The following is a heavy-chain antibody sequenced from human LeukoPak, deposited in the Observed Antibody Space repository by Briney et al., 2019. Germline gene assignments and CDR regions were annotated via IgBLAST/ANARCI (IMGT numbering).Heavy chain of an antibody. CDR2: INPNSGGT. CDR3: AREPLGATSDY. D-gene: IGHD1-26*01. J-gene: IGHJ4*02. V-gene: IGHV1-2*02. CDR1: GYTFTGYY. Sequence: ASVKVSCKASGYTFTGYYMHWVRQAPGQGLEWMGWINPNSGGTSYAQKFQGRVTMTRDTSISTAYMELSRLRSDDTAVYYCAREPLGATSDYWGQGTLVTVSS.